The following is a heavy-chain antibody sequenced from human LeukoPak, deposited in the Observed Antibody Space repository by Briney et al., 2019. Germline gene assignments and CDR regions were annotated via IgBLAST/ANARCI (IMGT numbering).Heavy chain of an antibody. CDR2: INHSGST. CDR3: ARGLGYGSGSYYNGPRFDP. D-gene: IGHD3-10*01. Sequence: PSETLSLTCAVYGGSFSGCYWSWIRQPPGKGLEWIGEINHSGSTNYNPSLKSRVTISVDTSKNQFSLKLSSVTAADTAVYYCARGLGYGSGSYYNGPRFDPWGQGTLVTVSS. J-gene: IGHJ5*02. V-gene: IGHV4-34*01. CDR1: GGSFSGCY.